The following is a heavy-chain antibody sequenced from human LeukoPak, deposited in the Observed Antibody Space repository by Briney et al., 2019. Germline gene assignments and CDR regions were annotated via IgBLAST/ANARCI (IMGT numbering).Heavy chain of an antibody. CDR2: IYYSGNA. V-gene: IGHV4-61*01. Sequence: PSETLSLTCTVSGVSVTSGSHYWSWVRQPPGRGLEWIGNIYYSGNANYNPSLKSRVTMPVDRSKNQLSLKLSSVTAADTAVYYCAGVQSQNYYAMDVWGPGTPVTVSS. J-gene: IGHJ6*02. CDR1: GVSVTSGSHY. CDR3: AGVQSQNYYAMDV.